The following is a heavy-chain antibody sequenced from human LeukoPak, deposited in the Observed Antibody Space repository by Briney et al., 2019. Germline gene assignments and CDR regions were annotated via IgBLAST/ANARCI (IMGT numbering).Heavy chain of an antibody. D-gene: IGHD3-10*01. V-gene: IGHV3-23*01. CDR3: AKGRSWFGELLSIDY. CDR2: ISGSGGST. Sequence: GGSLRLSCAASGFTFSSYGMSWVRQAPGKGLEWVSAISGSGGSTYYADSVKGRFTISRDNSKNTLYLQMNSLRAEDTAVYYCAKGRSWFGELLSIDYWGQGTLVTVSS. CDR1: GFTFSSYG. J-gene: IGHJ4*02.